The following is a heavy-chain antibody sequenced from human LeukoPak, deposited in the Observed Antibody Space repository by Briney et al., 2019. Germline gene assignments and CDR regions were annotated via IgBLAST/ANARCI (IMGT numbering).Heavy chain of an antibody. D-gene: IGHD2-21*02. V-gene: IGHV1-18*01. CDR1: GYRFTSYG. CDR3: ARVCHIVVVTAEGGWFDP. J-gene: IGHJ5*02. CDR2: TSIYNGKT. Sequence: ASVKVSCKASGYRFTSYGIGWLRQAPGQGLEWVGWTSIYNGKTYYAQRLQDRVTMTTDTSTNTVYMELRSLTSGDTAVYYCARVCHIVVVTAEGGWFDPWGQGTLVTVSS.